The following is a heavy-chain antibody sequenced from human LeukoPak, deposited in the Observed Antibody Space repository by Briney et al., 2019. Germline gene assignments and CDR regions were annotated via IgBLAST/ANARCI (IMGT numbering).Heavy chain of an antibody. D-gene: IGHD3-10*01. CDR2: ISYSGTT. Sequence: SETLSLTCTVSGVSITTYYRSWIRQPPGKGLEWIGFISYSGTTSYSPSLKSRVTMSVDAPKNQFSLKLSSVTAADAAVYYCATSYPSGSYGNLDSWGQGTLVSVSS. J-gene: IGHJ4*02. CDR1: GVSITTYY. V-gene: IGHV4-59*01. CDR3: ATSYPSGSYGNLDS.